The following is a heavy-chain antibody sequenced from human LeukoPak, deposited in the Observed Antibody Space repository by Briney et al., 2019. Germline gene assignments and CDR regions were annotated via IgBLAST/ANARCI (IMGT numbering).Heavy chain of an antibody. V-gene: IGHV4-59*01. Sequence: SETLSLTCTVSGGSISSYYWSWIRQPPGKGLEWIGYIYYSGITNYNPSLKSRITISVDTSKNQFSLKLSSVTAADTAVYYCARDRLTYYFDYWGQGTLVTVSS. D-gene: IGHD3-16*01. J-gene: IGHJ4*02. CDR2: IYYSGIT. CDR3: ARDRLTYYFDY. CDR1: GGSISSYY.